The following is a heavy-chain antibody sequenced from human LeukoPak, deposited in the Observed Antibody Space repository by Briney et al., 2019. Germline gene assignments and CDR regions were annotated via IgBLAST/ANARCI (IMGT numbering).Heavy chain of an antibody. V-gene: IGHV3-11*01. J-gene: IGHJ4*02. CDR3: ARDESRSYPDY. CDR1: GFTFSVYY. CDR2: ISSRGITL. D-gene: IGHD1-26*01. Sequence: GGSLRLSCAASGFTFSVYYMSWIRQAPGKGREWVSYISSRGITLYYAGSVKGRFTISRDNAKNPLYLQMNSLRAEDTAVYYCARDESRSYPDYWGQGTLVTVCS.